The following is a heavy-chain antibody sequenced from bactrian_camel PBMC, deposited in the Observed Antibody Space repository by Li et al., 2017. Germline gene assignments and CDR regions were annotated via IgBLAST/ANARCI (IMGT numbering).Heavy chain of an antibody. J-gene: IGHJ4*01. V-gene: IGHV3-2*01. Sequence: VQLVESGGGSVQAGDSLRLSCTLSSNNNMGHCLGWFRQAPGKGLEWVSSIYADGSNTYYTDFVGRFTSSRDNAKNTVYLQMNSLKPEDTAIYYCAALYTGISGCYSTSLAPASFDYWGQGTQVTVS. CDR3: AALYTGISGCYSTSLAPASFDY. CDR2: IYADGSNT. CDR1: SNNNMGHC. D-gene: IGHD2*01.